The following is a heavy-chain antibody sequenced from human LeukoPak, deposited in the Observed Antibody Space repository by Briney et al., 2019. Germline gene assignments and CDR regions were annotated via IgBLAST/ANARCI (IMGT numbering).Heavy chain of an antibody. CDR3: ARDRSVWAPDILSYYYYMDV. Sequence: SVKVSCKASGGTFSSYAISWVRQAPGQGLEWMGRIIPIFGTANYAQKFQGRVTITADESTSTAYMELSSLRSEDTAVYYCARDRSVWAPDILSYYYYMDVWGKGTTVTISS. CDR2: IIPIFGTA. CDR1: GGTFSSYA. V-gene: IGHV1-69*13. J-gene: IGHJ6*03. D-gene: IGHD3-9*01.